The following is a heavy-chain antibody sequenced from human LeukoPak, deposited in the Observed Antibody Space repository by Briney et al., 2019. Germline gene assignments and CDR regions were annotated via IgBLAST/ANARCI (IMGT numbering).Heavy chain of an antibody. CDR3: ARGHGSSGWPFDF. CDR1: GFSFSDYG. Sequence: GGSLRLSRAASGFSFSDYGMHWVRQAPGKGLEWVALLWYDGSNNYYADSVKGRFTISRDNSKNTLYLQMDSLRFEDTAVYYCARGHGSSGWPFDFWGQGTLVTVSS. CDR2: LWYDGSNN. V-gene: IGHV3-33*01. J-gene: IGHJ4*02. D-gene: IGHD6-19*01.